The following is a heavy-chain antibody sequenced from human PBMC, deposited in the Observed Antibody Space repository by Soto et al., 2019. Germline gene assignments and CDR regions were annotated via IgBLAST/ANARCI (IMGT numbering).Heavy chain of an antibody. CDR2: IYYSGST. D-gene: IGHD3-10*01. CDR3: ARARITMVRGEPRYYYYGMDV. CDR1: GGSVSSGSYY. J-gene: IGHJ6*02. Sequence: QVQLQESGPGLVKPSETLSLTCTVSGGSVSSGSYYWSWIRQPPGKGLEWIGYIYYSGSTNYNPSLKSRVTISVDTSKNQFSLKLSSVTAADTAVYYCARARITMVRGEPRYYYYGMDVWGQGTTVTVSS. V-gene: IGHV4-61*01.